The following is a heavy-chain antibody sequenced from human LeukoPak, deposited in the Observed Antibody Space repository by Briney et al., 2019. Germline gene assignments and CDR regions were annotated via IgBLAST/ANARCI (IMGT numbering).Heavy chain of an antibody. CDR2: ITTSSTYT. Sequence: GGSLRLSCEASGFSFSSYIMDWVRQTPGKGLEWISSITTSSTYTFYADSVKGRFTISRDNARNSLYLQMDSLRVEDTAVYYCARDPYSGTYGNTYYYYMDVWGKGTTVTISS. CDR1: GFSFSSYI. J-gene: IGHJ6*03. CDR3: ARDPYSGTYGNTYYYYMDV. D-gene: IGHD1-26*01. V-gene: IGHV3-21*01.